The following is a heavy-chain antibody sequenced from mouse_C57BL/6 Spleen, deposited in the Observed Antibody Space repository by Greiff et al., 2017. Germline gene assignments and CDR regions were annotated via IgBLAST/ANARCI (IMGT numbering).Heavy chain of an antibody. CDR1: GFTFTDYY. D-gene: IGHD4-1*01. J-gene: IGHJ2*01. V-gene: IGHV7-3*01. Sequence: EVQRVESGGGLVQPGGSLSHSCAASGFTFTDYYMSWVRQPPGKALEWLGFLRNKANGYTTEYSASVKGRFTISRVNSQSILYLQMNALRAEDSATYYCARWTGTYCDYWGQGTTLTVSS. CDR3: ARWTGTYCDY. CDR2: LRNKANGYTT.